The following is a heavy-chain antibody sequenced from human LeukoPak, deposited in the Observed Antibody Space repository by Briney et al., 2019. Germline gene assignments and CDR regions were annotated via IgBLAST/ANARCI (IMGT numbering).Heavy chain of an antibody. CDR2: INPNDGDT. V-gene: IGHV1-2*02. D-gene: IGHD2-2*01. Sequence: GASVKVSCKASGYTFTDYYMRWVRQAPGQGFEWMGWINPNDGDTNYAQKFQGRVTMTRDTSISTAHMEVSRLRSDDTAMYYCARANFLYCSSSTCLFDYWGQGTLVTVSS. CDR1: GYTFTDYY. J-gene: IGHJ4*02. CDR3: ARANFLYCSSSTCLFDY.